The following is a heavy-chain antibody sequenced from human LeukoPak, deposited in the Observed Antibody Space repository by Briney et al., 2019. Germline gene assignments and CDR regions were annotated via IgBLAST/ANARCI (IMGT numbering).Heavy chain of an antibody. CDR1: GDSISSYH. CDR2: ISYSGST. D-gene: IGHD3-16*01. Sequence: PSETLSLTCTVSGDSISSYHWSWIRQPPGKGLEWIGYISYSGSTNYNPTLKSRVTISVDTSKNQFSLKLSSVTAADTAVYYCARVGRGDHTWGSYYLDHWGQGTLVTVSS. CDR3: ARVGRGDHTWGSYYLDH. V-gene: IGHV4-59*01. J-gene: IGHJ4*02.